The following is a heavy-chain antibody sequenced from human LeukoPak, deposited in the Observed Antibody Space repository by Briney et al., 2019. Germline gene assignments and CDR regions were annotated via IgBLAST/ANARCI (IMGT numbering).Heavy chain of an antibody. CDR3: ARDSPIVVVPAAIQSGYSGYDPGWFDP. V-gene: IGHV3-33*01. CDR2: IWYDGSNK. CDR1: GFTFSSYG. J-gene: IGHJ5*02. Sequence: GRSLRLSCAASGFTFSSYGMHWVRQAPGKGLEWVAVIWYDGSNKYYADSVKGRFTISRDNSKNTLYLQVNSLRAEDTAVYYCARDSPIVVVPAAIQSGYSGYDPGWFDPWGQGTLVTVSS. D-gene: IGHD2-2*01.